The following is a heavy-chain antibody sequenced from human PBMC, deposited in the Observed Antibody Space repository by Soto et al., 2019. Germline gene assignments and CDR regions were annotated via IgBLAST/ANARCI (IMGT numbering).Heavy chain of an antibody. CDR3: ARQNSDDESIDS. CDR1: GVSISSGGNY. J-gene: IGHJ4*02. Sequence: QVQLQESGPGLVKPSQTLSLTCAVSGVSISSGGNYWRWIRQQPGKGLQWIGYISYGGTTYSNPSLKRQIVISRDTSKNQFSLNLSSVTAADTAMYYCARQNSDDESIDSWGQGTLVTVSS. D-gene: IGHD5-12*01. V-gene: IGHV4-31*11. CDR2: ISYGGTT.